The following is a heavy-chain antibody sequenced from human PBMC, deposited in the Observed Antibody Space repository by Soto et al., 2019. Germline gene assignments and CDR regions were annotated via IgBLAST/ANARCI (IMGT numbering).Heavy chain of an antibody. CDR2: INHSGST. D-gene: IGHD3-9*01. CDR3: AKVTYYDILTGYYSSSNFDY. J-gene: IGHJ4*02. CDR1: GGSFSGYY. V-gene: IGHV4-34*01. Sequence: TSETLSLTSAVYGGSFSGYYWTWIRQPPGTGLEWIGEINHSGSTNYNPSLKSRVTISVDTSKNQFSLKLSSVTAEDTAVYYCAKVTYYDILTGYYSSSNFDYWGQGTLVNVSS.